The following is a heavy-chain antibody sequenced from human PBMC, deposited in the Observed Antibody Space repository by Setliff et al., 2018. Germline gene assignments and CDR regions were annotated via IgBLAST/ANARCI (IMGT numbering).Heavy chain of an antibody. D-gene: IGHD1-1*01. CDR1: GLTFSHAW. V-gene: IGHV3-15*01. Sequence: GESLRLSCAASGLTFSHAWMTWVRQSPGKGLEWVGRIRSRNDGGTTDYAAPVKGRFTFSRDDSKNTLYLQMNNLKTEDTATYYCTSAKLERRTGHHYYMDVRGKGTTVTVSS. CDR3: TSAKLERRTGHHYYMDV. CDR2: IRSRNDGGTT. J-gene: IGHJ6*03.